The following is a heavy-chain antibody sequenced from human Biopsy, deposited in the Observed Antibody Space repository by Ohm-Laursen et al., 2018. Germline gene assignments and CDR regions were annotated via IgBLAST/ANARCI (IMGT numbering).Heavy chain of an antibody. D-gene: IGHD3-22*01. J-gene: IGHJ2*01. Sequence: SDTLSLTWTVSGDSISSYYWSWIRQPPGKGLQWIGYVYYTGSTDYNPSLQSRVTISVDTSKNHFSLRLRSVTPADMAIYYCARDRGYYSDRTVPGYFDLWGRGTLVTVSS. V-gene: IGHV4-59*01. CDR3: ARDRGYYSDRTVPGYFDL. CDR2: VYYTGST. CDR1: GDSISSYY.